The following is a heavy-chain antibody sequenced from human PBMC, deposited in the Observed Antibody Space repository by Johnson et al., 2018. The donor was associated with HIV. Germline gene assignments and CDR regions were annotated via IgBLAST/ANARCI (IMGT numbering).Heavy chain of an antibody. CDR3: ARSATGTTADAFDI. D-gene: IGHD1-7*01. Sequence: VQLVESGGGVVQPGRSLRLSCAASGFTFSSYAMHWVRQAPGKGLEWVANMKQDGSEQYYVDSVKGRFTISRDNAKNSLYLQMNSLRAEDTAVYYCARSATGTTADAFDIWGQGTMVTVSS. V-gene: IGHV3-7*01. CDR2: MKQDGSEQ. CDR1: GFTFSSYA. J-gene: IGHJ3*02.